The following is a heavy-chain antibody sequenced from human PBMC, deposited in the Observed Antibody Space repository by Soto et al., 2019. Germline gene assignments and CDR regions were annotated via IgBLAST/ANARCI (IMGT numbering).Heavy chain of an antibody. CDR2: INPSGGST. CDR3: ARDPPWCGGDCYRPGAFAY. D-gene: IGHD2-21*02. Sequence: ASVKVSCKASGYTFTSYYMHWVRQAPGQGLEWMGIINPSGGSTSYAQKFQGRVTMTRDTSTSTVYMELSSLRSEDTAVYYCARDPPWCGGDCYRPGAFAYWGQGTLVTVSS. V-gene: IGHV1-46*03. CDR1: GYTFTSYY. J-gene: IGHJ4*02.